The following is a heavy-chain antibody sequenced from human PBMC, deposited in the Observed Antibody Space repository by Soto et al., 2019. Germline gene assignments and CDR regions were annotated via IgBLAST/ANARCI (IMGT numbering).Heavy chain of an antibody. CDR3: ARGGRYTTISRRGAFDI. V-gene: IGHV4-34*01. J-gene: IGHJ3*02. CDR2: INHSGST. D-gene: IGHD3-9*01. CDR1: GGSFSGYY. Sequence: SETLSLTCAVYGGSFSGYYWSWIRQPPGKGLEWIGEINHSGSTNYNPSLKSRVTISVDTSKNQFSLKLSSVTAADTAVYYCARGGRYTTISRRGAFDIWGQGTMVTVSS.